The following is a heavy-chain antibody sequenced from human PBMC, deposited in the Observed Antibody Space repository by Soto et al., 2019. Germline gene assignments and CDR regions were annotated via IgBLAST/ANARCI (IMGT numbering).Heavy chain of an antibody. D-gene: IGHD3-3*01. J-gene: IGHJ5*02. CDR3: ARSVILDGCWFDP. V-gene: IGHV1-69*01. CDR2: IIPIFGTA. Sequence: QVQLVQSGAEVKKPGSSVKVSCKASGGTFSSYAISWVRQAPGQGLEWMGGIIPIFGTAKYAQKFQGRVTITADESTSTAYMELSSLGAEDTSVYYCARSVILDGCWFDPWGQGTLVTVSS. CDR1: GGTFSSYA.